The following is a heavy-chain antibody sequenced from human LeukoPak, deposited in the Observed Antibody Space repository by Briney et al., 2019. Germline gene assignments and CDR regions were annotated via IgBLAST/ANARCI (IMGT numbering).Heavy chain of an antibody. CDR1: GFTFSSYS. D-gene: IGHD6-13*01. V-gene: IGHV3-48*01. CDR2: ISSSSSTI. CDR3: ARPLGAAGTEYFQH. Sequence: GGSLRLSCAASGFTFSSYSMNWVRQAPGKGLEWVSYISSSSSTIYYADSVKGRFTISRDNAKNSLYLQMNSLRAEDTAVYYCARPLGAAGTEYFQHWGQGTLVTVSS. J-gene: IGHJ1*01.